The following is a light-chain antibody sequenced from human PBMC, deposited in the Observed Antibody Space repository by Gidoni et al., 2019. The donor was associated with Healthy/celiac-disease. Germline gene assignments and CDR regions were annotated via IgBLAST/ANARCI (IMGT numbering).Light chain of an antibody. CDR2: AAS. CDR1: QIISSY. V-gene: IGKV1-39*01. CDR3: QQSYSTPGT. J-gene: IGKJ1*01. Sequence: DIQMTQPPSSLSASVGDRVTITCRASQIISSYLNWYQQKPGKAPKHLIYAASSLQSGVPSRFSGSGSGTDFTLTISSLQPEDFATYYCQQSYSTPGTFXXXTKVEIK.